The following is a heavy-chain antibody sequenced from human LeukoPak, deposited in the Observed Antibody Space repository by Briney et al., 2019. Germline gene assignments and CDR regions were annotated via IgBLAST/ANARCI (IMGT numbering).Heavy chain of an antibody. Sequence: ASVKVSCKASGYTFTGYYMHWVRQAPGQGLEWMGWINPNSGGTNYAQRFQGRVTMTRDTSIKTVYLDLSSLRSDDTATFYCARGDLPGGDWGQGTLVTVSS. V-gene: IGHV1-2*02. CDR3: ARGDLPGGD. D-gene: IGHD3-3*01. J-gene: IGHJ4*02. CDR1: GYTFTGYY. CDR2: INPNSGGT.